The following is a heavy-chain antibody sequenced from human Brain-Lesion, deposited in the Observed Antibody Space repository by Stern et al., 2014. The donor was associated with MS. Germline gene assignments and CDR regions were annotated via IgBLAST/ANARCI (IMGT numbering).Heavy chain of an antibody. CDR2: IDPSDSNP. V-gene: IGHV5-10-1*01. D-gene: IGHD3-16*01. J-gene: IGHJ4*02. CDR3: ARHMGEGLSIDY. CDR1: GYSFTSDW. Sequence: EVQLVQPGAEVKKPGESLRISCPGSGYSFTSDWTSWGRQMPGKGLEWMGRIDPSDSNPNYSPSFQGHVTISADKSINTAYLDWRSLKASDTAMYYCARHMGEGLSIDYWGQGTLVTVSS.